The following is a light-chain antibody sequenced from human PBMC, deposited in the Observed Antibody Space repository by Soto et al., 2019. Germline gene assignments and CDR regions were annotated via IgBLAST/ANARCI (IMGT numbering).Light chain of an antibody. J-gene: IGLJ2*01. CDR1: GSDVGGYNY. V-gene: IGLV2-14*03. CDR2: DVS. Sequence: QSVLTQPASVSGSPGQSITISCTGTGSDVGGYNYVSWYQQHPGKAPKVMIYDVSKRPSGISNRFSGSKSGNTASLTISGLQIEDEADYYCSSDTSGSTRVVFGGGTKLTVL. CDR3: SSDTSGSTRVV.